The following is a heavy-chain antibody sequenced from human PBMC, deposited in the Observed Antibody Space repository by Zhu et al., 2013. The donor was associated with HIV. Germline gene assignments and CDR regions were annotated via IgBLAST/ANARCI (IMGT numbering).Heavy chain of an antibody. J-gene: IGHJ5*02. CDR2: INPNSGGT. D-gene: IGHD3-22*01. V-gene: IGHV1-2*02. Sequence: VQLVQSGAEVKKPGASVKVSCKASGYTFTGYYMHWVRQAPGQGLEWMGWINPNSGGTNYAQKFQGRVTMTRDTSISTAYMELSRLRSDDTAVYYCARVPDHYDSPNWFDPWGQGTLVTVSS. CDR1: GYTFTGYY. CDR3: ARVPDHYDSPNWFDP.